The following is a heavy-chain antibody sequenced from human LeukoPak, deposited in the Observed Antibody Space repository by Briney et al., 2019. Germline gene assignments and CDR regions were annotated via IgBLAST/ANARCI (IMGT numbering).Heavy chain of an antibody. Sequence: ASVKVSCKASGYTFTGYYMHWVRQAPGQGLEWMGWINPNTGDTNFAQKFEGRVTMIRDTSISTAYMDLSMLRYDDTAVYYCARVFDSSGYYSDYWGQGTLVTVSS. CDR2: INPNTGDT. J-gene: IGHJ4*02. CDR3: ARVFDSSGYYSDY. D-gene: IGHD3-22*01. CDR1: GYTFTGYY. V-gene: IGHV1-2*02.